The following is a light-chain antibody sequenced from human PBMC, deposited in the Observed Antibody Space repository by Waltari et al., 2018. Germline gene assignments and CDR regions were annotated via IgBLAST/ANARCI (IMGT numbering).Light chain of an antibody. Sequence: QSALTQPASVSGSPGQSITISCTGSIGDVGGYNLVSWYQQFPGRPPHFLRYEVTRRPSGGADRFSGSKAGNTAFLTISGLQAEDEAHYYCCASSGSVTSVLFGGGTMVTVL. CDR1: IGDVGGYNL. CDR3: CASSGSVTSVL. V-gene: IGLV2-23*02. J-gene: IGLJ2*01. CDR2: EVT.